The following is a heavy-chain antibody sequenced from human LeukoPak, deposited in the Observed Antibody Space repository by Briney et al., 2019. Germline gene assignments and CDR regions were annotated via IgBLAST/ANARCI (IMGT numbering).Heavy chain of an antibody. D-gene: IGHD5-18*01. V-gene: IGHV4-39*01. Sequence: PSETLTLTCSVSGGPISSSSYYWGWIRQPPGKGLEWIGSLYYTGTTYYNPSLRSRVTTSVDTSKNQFSLKLSFVTAADTAVYYCGRHRRYSFRDYWGEGSLVAVSS. CDR1: GGPISSSSYY. J-gene: IGHJ4*01. CDR3: GRHRRYSFRDY. CDR2: LYYTGTT.